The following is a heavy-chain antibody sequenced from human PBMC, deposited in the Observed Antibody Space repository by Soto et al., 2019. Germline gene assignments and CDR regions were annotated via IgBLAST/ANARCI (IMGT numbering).Heavy chain of an antibody. J-gene: IGHJ4*02. CDR2: ISYDGSDK. CDR3: AKAELSMIRGVIPD. V-gene: IGHV3-30*18. Sequence: GGSLRLSCAASGFTFNNYGMHWVRQAPGKGLEWVAIISYDGSDKSYADSVKGRFTISRDNSKNTLYLQMNSLRAEDTAVYYCAKAELSMIRGVIPDWGQGTLVTVSS. CDR1: GFTFNNYG. D-gene: IGHD3-10*01.